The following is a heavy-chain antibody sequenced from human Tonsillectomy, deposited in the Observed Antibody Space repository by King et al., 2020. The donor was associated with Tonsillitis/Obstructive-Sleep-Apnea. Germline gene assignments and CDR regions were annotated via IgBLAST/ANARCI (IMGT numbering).Heavy chain of an antibody. CDR1: GLTFSSFA. D-gene: IGHD6-6*01. V-gene: IGHV3-30*04. J-gene: IGHJ4*02. CDR3: ARDREAARRGGYFDY. CDR2: ISYDGSNK. Sequence: VQLQESGGGVVQPGRSLRLSCAASGLTFSSFAMHWVRQAPGKGLEWVAAISYDGSNKYYADSMKGRFTISRDNSKNTLYLQMNSLRGEDTAVYYCARDREAARRGGYFDYWGQGTLVTVSS.